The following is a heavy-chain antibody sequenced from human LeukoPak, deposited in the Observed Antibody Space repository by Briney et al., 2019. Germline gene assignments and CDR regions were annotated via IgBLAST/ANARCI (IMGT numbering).Heavy chain of an antibody. CDR2: IYYSGST. CDR1: GGSISSYY. D-gene: IGHD3-10*01. Sequence: TSETLSLTCTVSGGSISSYYWSWIRQPPGKGLEWIGYIYYSGSTNYNPSLKSRVTISVDTSKNQFSLKLSSVTAADTALYYCAKDIGGEGAWGQGTLVTVSS. V-gene: IGHV4-59*01. J-gene: IGHJ5*02. CDR3: AKDIGGEGA.